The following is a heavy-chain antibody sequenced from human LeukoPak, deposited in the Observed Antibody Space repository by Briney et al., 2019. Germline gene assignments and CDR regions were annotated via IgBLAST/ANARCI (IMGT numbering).Heavy chain of an antibody. CDR3: ARGDYGGKQGQGY. V-gene: IGHV4-34*01. J-gene: IGHJ4*02. CDR1: GGSFSGYY. D-gene: IGHD4-23*01. CDR2: INHSGST. Sequence: SETLSLTCAVYGGSFSGYYWSWIRQPPGKGLEWIGEINHSGSTNYNPSLKSRVTISVDTSKNQFSLKLSSVTAADTAVYYCARGDYGGKQGQGYWGQGNLVTVSS.